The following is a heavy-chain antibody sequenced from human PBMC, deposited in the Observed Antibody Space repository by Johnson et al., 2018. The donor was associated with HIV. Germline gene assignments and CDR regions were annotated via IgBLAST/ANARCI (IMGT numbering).Heavy chain of an antibody. D-gene: IGHD1-1*01. Sequence: QVQLVESGGGLVKPGGSLRLSCVASGVIFSDYYMSWIRQAPGKGLEWVSYISSSGTTIYYADSVKGRFTISRDNSKNTLYLQMNSLRAEDTAVYYCAKDRTSAQSAFDTGGQGTRVTVSS. CDR1: GVIFSDYY. CDR2: ISSSGTTI. V-gene: IGHV3-11*01. J-gene: IGHJ3*02. CDR3: AKDRTSAQSAFDT.